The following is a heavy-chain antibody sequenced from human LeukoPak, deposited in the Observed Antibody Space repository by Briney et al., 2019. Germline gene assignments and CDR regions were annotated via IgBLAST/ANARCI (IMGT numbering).Heavy chain of an antibody. Sequence: SVKVSCXASGGTFSSYAISWVRQARGQGLEWMGGIIPIFGTANYAQKFQGRVTITTDESTSTAYMELSSLRSEDTAVYYCARGNPRITMIVVGAFDIWGQGTMVTVSS. CDR2: IIPIFGTA. CDR1: GGTFSSYA. D-gene: IGHD3-22*01. V-gene: IGHV1-69*05. J-gene: IGHJ3*02. CDR3: ARGNPRITMIVVGAFDI.